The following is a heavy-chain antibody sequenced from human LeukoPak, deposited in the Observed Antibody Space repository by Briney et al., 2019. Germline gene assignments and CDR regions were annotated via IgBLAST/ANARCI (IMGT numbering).Heavy chain of an antibody. V-gene: IGHV3-30-3*01. D-gene: IGHD3-3*01. CDR2: ISYDGSNK. CDR1: GFTFSSYA. J-gene: IGHJ5*02. Sequence: GRSLRLSCAASGFTFSSYAMHWVRQAPGKGLEWVAVISYDGSNKYYADSVKGRFTISRDNSKNTLYLQMNSLRAEDTAVYYCAANGYYDFWSGYYSDWFDPWGQGTLVTVSS. CDR3: AANGYYDFWSGYYSDWFDP.